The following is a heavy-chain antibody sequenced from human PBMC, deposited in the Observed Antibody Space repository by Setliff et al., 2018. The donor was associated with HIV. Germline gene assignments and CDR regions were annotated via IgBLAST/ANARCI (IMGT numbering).Heavy chain of an antibody. V-gene: IGHV4-59*10. D-gene: IGHD6-6*01. CDR2: IYTSGSA. J-gene: IGHJ6*03. CDR3: AGEAWTSYRSSSGYYYYYMDV. CDR1: GDSVSGYY. Sequence: SETLSLTCAVSGDSVSGYYWSWIRQPAGRGLEWIGRIYTSGSAYYNPSFKSRVTISVDTSKNQFSLKLSSVTAADTAVYYCAGEAWTSYRSSSGYYYYYMDVWGKGTTVTVSS.